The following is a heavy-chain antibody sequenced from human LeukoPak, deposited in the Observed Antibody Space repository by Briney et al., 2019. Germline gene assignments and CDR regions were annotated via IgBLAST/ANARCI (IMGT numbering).Heavy chain of an antibody. CDR1: GGSISSYY. CDR2: IYYSGST. J-gene: IGHJ4*02. V-gene: IGHV4-59*12. CDR3: ARDGYGDYGGYFDY. Sequence: SETLSLTCTVSGGSISSYYWNWIRQPPGKGLEWIGYIYYSGSTNYNPSLKSRVTISVDTSKNQFSLRLSSVTAADTAVYYCARDGYGDYGGYFDYWGQGTLVTVSS. D-gene: IGHD4-17*01.